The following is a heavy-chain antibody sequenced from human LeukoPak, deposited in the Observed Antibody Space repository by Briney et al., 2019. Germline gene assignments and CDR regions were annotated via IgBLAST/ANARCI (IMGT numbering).Heavy chain of an antibody. D-gene: IGHD2/OR15-2a*01. J-gene: IGHJ4*02. CDR3: ARDFYRRGYFDY. V-gene: IGHV3-33*01. CDR1: GFTISSYG. Sequence: GGSLRLSCAASGFTISSYGMHWVRQAPGKGLEWVAVIWYDGSNKYYADSVKGRFTISRDNSKNTLYLQMNSLRAEDTAVYYCARDFYRRGYFDYWGQGTLVTVSS. CDR2: IWYDGSNK.